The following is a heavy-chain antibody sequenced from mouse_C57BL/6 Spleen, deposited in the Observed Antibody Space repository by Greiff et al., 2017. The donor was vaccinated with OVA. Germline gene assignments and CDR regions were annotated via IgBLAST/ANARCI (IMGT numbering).Heavy chain of an antibody. CDR2: IDPSDSYT. CDR3: AREVYFDD. Sequence: QVQLKQPGAELVKPGASVKLSCKASGYTFTSYWMQWVKQRPGQGLEWIGEIDPSDSYTNYNQKFKGKATLTVDTSSSTAYMQLSSLTSEDSAVYYCAREVYFDDWGQGTTLTVSS. D-gene: IGHD2-14*01. J-gene: IGHJ2*01. V-gene: IGHV1-50*01. CDR1: GYTFTSYW.